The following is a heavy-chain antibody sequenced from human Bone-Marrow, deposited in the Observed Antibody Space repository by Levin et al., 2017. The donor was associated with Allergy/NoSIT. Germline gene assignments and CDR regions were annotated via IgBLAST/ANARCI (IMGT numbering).Heavy chain of an antibody. V-gene: IGHV4-59*01. CDR3: ARGRVPAT. CDR1: GGSFTNYY. D-gene: IGHD2-2*01. Sequence: SETLSLTCTVSGGSFTNYYWSWSRQPPGKGLEWIGSVCYTGDTNYDPSLRSRVTISLDTSKNQFSLKLTSVTAADTAVYYCARGRVPATWGQGTLVTISS. J-gene: IGHJ4*02. CDR2: VCYTGDT.